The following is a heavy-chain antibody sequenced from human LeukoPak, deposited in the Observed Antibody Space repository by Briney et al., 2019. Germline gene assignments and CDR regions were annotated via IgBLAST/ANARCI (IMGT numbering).Heavy chain of an antibody. CDR2: IIPIFGTA. CDR3: AREHYDSSGYYYYFDY. Sequence: SVKVSCKASGGTFSSYAISWVRQAPGQGLEWMGGIIPIFGTANYAQKFQGRVTITADESTSTAYMELSSLRSEDTAVYYCAREHYDSSGYYYYFDYWGQGTLVTVSS. V-gene: IGHV1-69*13. CDR1: GGTFSSYA. J-gene: IGHJ4*02. D-gene: IGHD3-22*01.